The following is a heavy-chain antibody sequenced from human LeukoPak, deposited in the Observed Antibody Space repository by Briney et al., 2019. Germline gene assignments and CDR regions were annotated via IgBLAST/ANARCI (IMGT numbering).Heavy chain of an antibody. CDR3: ARDWGTLTDGFDI. J-gene: IGHJ3*02. CDR2: TYYRSKWYN. CDR1: GDSVSSNSVT. D-gene: IGHD3-16*01. Sequence: SQTLSLTCAIPGDSVSSNSVTWNWVRQSPSRGLEWLGRTYYRSKWYNDYAISVRSRITINPDTSKNQFSLQLNSVTPEDTAVYYCARDWGTLTDGFDIWGQGTMVIVSS. V-gene: IGHV6-1*01.